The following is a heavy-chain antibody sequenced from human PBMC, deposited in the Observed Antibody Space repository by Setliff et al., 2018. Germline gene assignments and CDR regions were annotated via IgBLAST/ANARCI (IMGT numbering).Heavy chain of an antibody. D-gene: IGHD2-21*01. V-gene: IGHV3-7*01. CDR1: GFAFNTYW. CDR2: IKEDGSQR. CDR3: SSYLVS. J-gene: IGHJ4*02. Sequence: PGGSLRLSWAGSGFAFNTYWMTWVRQAPGKGLEWVANIKEDGSQRNYVDAVRGRFTVSRDNARNLLYLQMNSLRVDDTAVYYCSSYLVSWGQGALVTVPS.